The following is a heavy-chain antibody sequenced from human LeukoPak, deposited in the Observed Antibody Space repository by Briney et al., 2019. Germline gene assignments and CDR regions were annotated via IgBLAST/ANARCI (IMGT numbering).Heavy chain of an antibody. CDR2: IDPYSGGT. CDR1: GYTFNDYY. V-gene: IGHV1-2*02. CDR3: ARGNYYGSGPLFGA. D-gene: IGHD3-10*01. J-gene: IGHJ5*02. Sequence: GASVKVSCKASGYTFNDYYLHWVRQAPGQGLEWMGWIDPYSGGTNYAQKFQGRVTMTGDTSITTAYVELSRLDSDDTADYYCARGNYYGSGPLFGAWGQGTLVTVSS.